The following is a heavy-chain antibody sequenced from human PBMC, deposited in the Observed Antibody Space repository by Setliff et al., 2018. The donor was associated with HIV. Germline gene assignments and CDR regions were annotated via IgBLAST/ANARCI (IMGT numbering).Heavy chain of an antibody. D-gene: IGHD3-9*01. Sequence: GGSLRLSCAASGFTFSSFGMHWVRQAPGKGLEWVAVISYDGSSKKYVDSVKGRFTISRDKSKNTLYLQMNSLRAADTALYYCAKDLFDHDILSGPPDSWGRGTLVTSPQ. CDR2: ISYDGSSK. J-gene: IGHJ5*01. CDR1: GFTFSSFG. CDR3: AKDLFDHDILSGPPDS. V-gene: IGHV3-30*18.